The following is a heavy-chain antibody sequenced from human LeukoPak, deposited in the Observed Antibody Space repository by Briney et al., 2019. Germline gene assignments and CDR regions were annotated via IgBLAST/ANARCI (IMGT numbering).Heavy chain of an antibody. CDR3: ARQADFGDAFDI. Sequence: SETLSLTCTVSGGSISSYYWSWIRQPPGKGLEWIGYIYYSGSTYYTPSLKSRVTISVDTSKNQFSLKLSSVTAADTAVYYCARQADFGDAFDIWGQGTMVTVSS. CDR2: IYYSGST. CDR1: GGSISSYY. V-gene: IGHV4-59*08. D-gene: IGHD3-3*01. J-gene: IGHJ3*02.